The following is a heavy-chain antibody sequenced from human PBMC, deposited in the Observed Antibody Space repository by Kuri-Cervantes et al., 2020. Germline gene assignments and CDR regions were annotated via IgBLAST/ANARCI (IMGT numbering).Heavy chain of an antibody. V-gene: IGHV3-23*01. Sequence: RGSLRLSCAASGFTFSSYAMSWVRQAPGKGLEWVSAISGSGGSTYYADSVKGRFTISRDNSKNTLYLQMNSLRAEDTAVYYCANHPSGYYLNDAFDIWGQGTMVTVSS. D-gene: IGHD3-22*01. CDR3: ANHPSGYYLNDAFDI. CDR1: GFTFSSYA. J-gene: IGHJ3*02. CDR2: ISGSGGST.